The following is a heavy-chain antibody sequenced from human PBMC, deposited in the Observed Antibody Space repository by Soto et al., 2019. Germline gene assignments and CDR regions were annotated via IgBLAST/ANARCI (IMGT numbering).Heavy chain of an antibody. J-gene: IGHJ6*02. CDR2: IYYSGST. CDR1: GGSISSGDYY. CDR3: ATEWARDTAMAREPVYGMDV. D-gene: IGHD5-18*01. V-gene: IGHV4-30-4*01. Sequence: QVQLQESGPGLVKPSQTLSLTCTVSGGSISSGDYYWSWIRQPPGKGLEWIGYIYYSGSTYYNPSRKSRVTISVDTSKNQFSLKLSAVTAADTAVYYCATEWARDTAMAREPVYGMDVWGQGTTVTVSS.